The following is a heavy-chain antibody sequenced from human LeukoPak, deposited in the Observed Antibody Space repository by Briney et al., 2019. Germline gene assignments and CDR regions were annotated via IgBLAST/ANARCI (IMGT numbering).Heavy chain of an antibody. CDR1: GFTFSDYY. CDR2: ISSSGSTI. V-gene: IGHV3-11*01. J-gene: IGHJ4*02. CDR3: ARDQERGYSYGFDY. D-gene: IGHD5-18*01. Sequence: GGSLRLSCAASGFTFSDYYMSWIRQAPGKGLEWVSYISSSGSTIYYADSVKGRFTISRDNAKNSLYLQMNSMRAEDTAVYYCARDQERGYSYGFDYWGQGTLVTVSS.